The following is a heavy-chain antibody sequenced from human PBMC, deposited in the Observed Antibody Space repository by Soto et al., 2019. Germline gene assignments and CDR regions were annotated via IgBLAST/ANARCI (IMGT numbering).Heavy chain of an antibody. CDR3: VRQAGFSFGGSTHD. J-gene: IGHJ4*02. V-gene: IGHV3-7*01. Sequence: GGSLRLSCGASRFSFSNHWMSWVRQAPGKGLEWVASINQERSEKYYVDSVKGRFTISRDNAKNSLFLQMNSLRAEDTAVYYCVRQAGFSFGGSTHDRGQGTLVTVSS. CDR1: RFSFSNHW. CDR2: INQERSEK. D-gene: IGHD3-16*01.